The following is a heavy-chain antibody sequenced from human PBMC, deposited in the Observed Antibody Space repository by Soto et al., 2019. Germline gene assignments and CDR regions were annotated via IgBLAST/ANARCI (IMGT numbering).Heavy chain of an antibody. CDR1: GYTFTSYA. CDR2: INAGNGNT. V-gene: IGHV1-3*01. Sequence: ASVTVSCKASGYTFTSYAMHWVRQAPGQRLEWMGWINAGNGNTKYSQKFQGRVTITRDTSASTAYMELSSLRSEDTAVYYCARGEERVAMPSGYWGQGTLVTVSS. D-gene: IGHD2-2*01. CDR3: ARGEERVAMPSGY. J-gene: IGHJ4*02.